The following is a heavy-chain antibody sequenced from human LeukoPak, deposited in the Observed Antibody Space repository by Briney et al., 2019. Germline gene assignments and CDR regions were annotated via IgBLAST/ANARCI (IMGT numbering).Heavy chain of an antibody. J-gene: IGHJ5*02. CDR1: GFTFSSYS. Sequence: GGSLRLSYAASGFTFSSYSMNWVRQAPGKGLEWVSSISSSSSYVYYADSVKGRFTISRDNAKNSLYLQMNSLRAEDTAVYYCARTVVVVAAVNWFDPWGQGTLVTVSS. CDR2: ISSSSSYV. D-gene: IGHD2-15*01. CDR3: ARTVVVVAAVNWFDP. V-gene: IGHV3-21*01.